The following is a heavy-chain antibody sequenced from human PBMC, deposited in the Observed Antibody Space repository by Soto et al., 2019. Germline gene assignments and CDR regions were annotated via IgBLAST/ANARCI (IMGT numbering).Heavy chain of an antibody. D-gene: IGHD6-13*01. Sequence: QVQLVESGGGVVQPGRSLRLSCAASGFTFSSYGMHWVRQAPGKGLEWVAVIWYDGSNKYYADSVKGRFTISRDNSKNTLYLQMNSLRAEDTAVYYCARGYSSSWYAPGSDYWGQGTLVTVSS. CDR3: ARGYSSSWYAPGSDY. V-gene: IGHV3-33*01. J-gene: IGHJ4*02. CDR2: IWYDGSNK. CDR1: GFTFSSYG.